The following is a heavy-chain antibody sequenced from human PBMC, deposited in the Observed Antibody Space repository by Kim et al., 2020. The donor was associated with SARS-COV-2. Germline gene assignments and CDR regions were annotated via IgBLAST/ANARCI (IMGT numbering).Heavy chain of an antibody. V-gene: IGHV1-69*13. CDR3: AIHSSGYYYVDGDFDY. Sequence: SVKVSCKASGGTFSSYAISWVRQAPGQGLEWMGGIIPIFGTANYAQKFQGRVTITADESTSTAYMELSSLRSEDTAVYYCAIHSSGYYYVDGDFDYWGQGTLVTVSS. J-gene: IGHJ4*02. D-gene: IGHD3-22*01. CDR2: IIPIFGTA. CDR1: GGTFSSYA.